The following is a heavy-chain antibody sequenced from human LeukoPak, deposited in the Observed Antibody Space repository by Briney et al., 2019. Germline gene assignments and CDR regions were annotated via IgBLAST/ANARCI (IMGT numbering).Heavy chain of an antibody. CDR1: GYTFTSYY. Sequence: ASVKVSCKGSGYTFTSYYMHWVRQAPGQGLEWMGIINPSGGSTSYAQKFQGRVTMTRDTSTSTVYMELSSLRSEDTAVYYCARELRDSGYDLGHYYYYYGMDVWGKGTTVTVSS. D-gene: IGHD5-12*01. CDR3: ARELRDSGYDLGHYYYYYGMDV. CDR2: INPSGGST. V-gene: IGHV1-46*01. J-gene: IGHJ6*04.